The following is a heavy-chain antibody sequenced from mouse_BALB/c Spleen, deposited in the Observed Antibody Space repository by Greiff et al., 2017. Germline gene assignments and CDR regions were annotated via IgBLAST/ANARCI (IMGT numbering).Heavy chain of an antibody. CDR3: VREGTTVESWFAY. CDR1: GFSLTSYD. D-gene: IGHD1-1*01. CDR2: IWTGGGT. V-gene: IGHV2-9-2*01. Sequence: VQLQESGPGLVAPSQSLSITCTVSGFSLTSYDISWIRQPPGKGLEWLGVIWTGGGTNYNSAFMSRLSISKDNSKSQVFLKMNSLQTDDTAIYYCVREGTTVESWFAYWGQGTLVTVSA. J-gene: IGHJ3*01.